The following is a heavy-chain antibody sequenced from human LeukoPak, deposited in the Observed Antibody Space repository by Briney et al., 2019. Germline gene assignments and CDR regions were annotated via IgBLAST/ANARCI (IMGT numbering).Heavy chain of an antibody. Sequence: GGSLRLSCAASGFSFSTSPMSWVRQAPGKGLECVAIISGSGADTYYTDSVTGRFIISRDNSKNTLFLQMSVLRAEDTAIYYCAGRPSGPGLAPLDYWGQGVLVIVSS. CDR1: GFSFSTSP. CDR3: AGRPSGPGLAPLDY. J-gene: IGHJ4*02. D-gene: IGHD1-14*01. V-gene: IGHV3-23*01. CDR2: ISGSGADT.